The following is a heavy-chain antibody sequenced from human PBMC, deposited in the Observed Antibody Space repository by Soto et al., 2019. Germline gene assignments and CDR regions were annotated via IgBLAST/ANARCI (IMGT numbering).Heavy chain of an antibody. J-gene: IGHJ4*02. CDR2: ITGSGGST. D-gene: IGHD3-10*01. V-gene: IGHV3-23*01. CDR3: AYYYGSGTYLYYFDY. Sequence: EVQLLESGGNLVQPRGSLRLSCAASGFTFSSYAMSWVRQAPGKGLEWVSAITGSGGSTYYADSVKGRFTISRDNSKNTLYLQMNSLRAEDTAVYYCAYYYGSGTYLYYFDYWGQGTLVTVSS. CDR1: GFTFSSYA.